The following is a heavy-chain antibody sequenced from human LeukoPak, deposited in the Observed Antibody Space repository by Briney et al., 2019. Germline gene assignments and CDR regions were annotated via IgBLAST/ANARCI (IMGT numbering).Heavy chain of an antibody. CDR1: GGTFSSYA. CDR2: IIPIFGTA. J-gene: IGHJ4*02. Sequence: ASVKVSCKASGGTFSSYAISWVRQAPGQGLEWMGGIIPIFGTANYAQKFQGRVTITADESTSTAYMELSSLRSEDTAVYYCARDRRHSYYFDYWGQGTLVTVSS. V-gene: IGHV1-69*13. D-gene: IGHD6-6*01. CDR3: ARDRRHSYYFDY.